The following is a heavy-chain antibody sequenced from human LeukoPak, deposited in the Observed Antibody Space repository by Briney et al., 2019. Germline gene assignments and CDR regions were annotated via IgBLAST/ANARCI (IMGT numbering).Heavy chain of an antibody. CDR1: GFTFSSYW. J-gene: IGHJ5*02. D-gene: IGHD2-2*02. Sequence: GGSLRLSCAASGFTFSSYWMHWVRQAPGKGLEWVSSISSSSSYIYYADSVEGRFTISRDNAKNSLYLQMNSLRAEDTAVYYCARVLGVPAAILGWFDPWGQGTLVTVSS. V-gene: IGHV3-21*01. CDR2: ISSSSSYI. CDR3: ARVLGVPAAILGWFDP.